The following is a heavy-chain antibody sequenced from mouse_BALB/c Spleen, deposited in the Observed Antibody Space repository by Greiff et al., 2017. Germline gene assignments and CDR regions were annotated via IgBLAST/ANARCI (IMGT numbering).Heavy chain of an antibody. Sequence: QVQLKQSGPGLVAPSQSLSITCTVSGFSLTSYDISWIRQPPGKGLEWLGVIWTGGGTNYNSAFMSRLSISKDNSKSQVFLKMNSLQTDDTAIYYCVRDEHYYAMDYWGQGTSVTVSS. J-gene: IGHJ4*01. CDR2: IWTGGGT. CDR3: VRDEHYYAMDY. V-gene: IGHV2-9-2*01. CDR1: GFSLTSYD.